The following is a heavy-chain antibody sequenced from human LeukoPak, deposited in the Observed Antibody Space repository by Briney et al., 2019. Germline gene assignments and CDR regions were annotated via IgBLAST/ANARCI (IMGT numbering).Heavy chain of an antibody. CDR2: IVPADSHT. Sequence: PGESLKISCQGSGSNFATYCIVWGRQLPGKGLEWMGIIVPADSHTRYSPSFQGKVTISADTSVSTDYLHWSSLQDSDTAMYYCAKFHATWYGYPWGRGPLVTVTS. CDR1: GSNFATYC. D-gene: IGHD6-13*01. J-gene: IGHJ5*02. V-gene: IGHV5-51*01. CDR3: AKFHATWYGYP.